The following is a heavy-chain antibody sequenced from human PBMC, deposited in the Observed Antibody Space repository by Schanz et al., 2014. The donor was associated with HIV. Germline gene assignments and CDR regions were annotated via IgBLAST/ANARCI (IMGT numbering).Heavy chain of an antibody. J-gene: IGHJ5*01. CDR1: GYTFTDYF. CDR2: ISAYNGNT. V-gene: IGHV1-18*04. Sequence: QVQLVQSGAEVKKPGASVKVSCKASGYTFTDYFIHWVRQAPGQGLEWMGWISAYNGNTNYAQKFQGRVTMTTDTSTSTAYMELRSLRSDDTAVYYCAKSRFQLHWFDSWGQGTLVTVSS. CDR3: AKSRFQLHWFDS. D-gene: IGHD2-2*01.